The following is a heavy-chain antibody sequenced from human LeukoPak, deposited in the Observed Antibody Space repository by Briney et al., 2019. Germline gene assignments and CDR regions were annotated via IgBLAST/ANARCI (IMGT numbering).Heavy chain of an antibody. Sequence: GRSLRLSCAASGFTFSSYGMHWVRQAPGKGLEWVAVIWYDGSNKYYADSVKGRFTISRDNSKNTLYLQMNGLRAEDTAVYYCARLPIDCSSTSCSYYYYYGMDVWGQGTTVTVSS. CDR2: IWYDGSNK. D-gene: IGHD2-2*01. CDR1: GFTFSSYG. V-gene: IGHV3-33*01. CDR3: ARLPIDCSSTSCSYYYYYGMDV. J-gene: IGHJ6*02.